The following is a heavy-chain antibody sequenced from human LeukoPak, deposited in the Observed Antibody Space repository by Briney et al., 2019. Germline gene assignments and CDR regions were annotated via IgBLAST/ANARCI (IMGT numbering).Heavy chain of an antibody. CDR1: GFTFRNHG. CDR3: ARDIAARRFDS. CDR2: IWYDGSNK. V-gene: IGHV3-33*01. Sequence: GGPLRLSCAASGFTFRNHGMHWVRQAPGKGLEWVAVIWYDGSNKYYADSVKGRFTISRDNSKNTLDLQMNSLRVEDTAVYYCARDIAARRFDSWGQGTLVTVSS. J-gene: IGHJ4*02. D-gene: IGHD6-6*01.